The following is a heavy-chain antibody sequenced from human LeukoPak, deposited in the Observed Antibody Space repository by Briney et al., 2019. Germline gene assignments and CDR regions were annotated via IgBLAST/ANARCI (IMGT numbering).Heavy chain of an antibody. V-gene: IGHV3-23*01. CDR3: ASADTAMVNDY. CDR2: ISGNGRTT. Sequence: GGSLRLSCVVSGFTFSSYAMSWVRQAPGKGLEWVSAISGNGRTTYYADSVKGRFTISRDNAKNTLYLQMNSLRAEDTAVYYCASADTAMVNDYWGQGTLVTVSS. D-gene: IGHD5-18*01. J-gene: IGHJ4*02. CDR1: GFTFSSYA.